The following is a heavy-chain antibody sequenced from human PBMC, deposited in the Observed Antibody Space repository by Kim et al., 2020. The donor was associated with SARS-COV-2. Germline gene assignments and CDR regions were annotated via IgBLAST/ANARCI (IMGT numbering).Heavy chain of an antibody. CDR1: GYTFTSYY. CDR3: ARSYGSGSYSYYFDY. D-gene: IGHD3-10*01. J-gene: IGHJ4*02. V-gene: IGHV1-46*01. CDR2: INPSGGST. Sequence: ASVKVSCKASGYTFTSYYMHWVRQAPGQGLEWMGIINPSGGSTSYAQKFQGRVTMTRDTSTSTVYMELSSLRSEDTAVYYCARSYGSGSYSYYFDYWGQGTLVTVSS.